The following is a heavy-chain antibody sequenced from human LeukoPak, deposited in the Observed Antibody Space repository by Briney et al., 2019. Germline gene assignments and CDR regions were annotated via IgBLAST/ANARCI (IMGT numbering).Heavy chain of an antibody. Sequence: SETLSLTCAVYGGSFSGHYWSWIRQPPGKGLEWIGYIYYSGSTNYNPSLKSRVTISVDTSKNQFSLKLSSVTAADTAVYYCARIRRDGSGDWGQGTLVTVSS. D-gene: IGHD3-10*01. V-gene: IGHV4-59*08. CDR3: ARIRRDGSGD. CDR1: GGSFSGHY. CDR2: IYYSGST. J-gene: IGHJ4*02.